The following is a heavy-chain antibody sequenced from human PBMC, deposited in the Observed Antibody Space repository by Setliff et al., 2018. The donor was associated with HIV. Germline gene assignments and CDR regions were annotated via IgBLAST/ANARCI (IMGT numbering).Heavy chain of an antibody. CDR2: MGDDGSDK. J-gene: IGHJ6*03. CDR3: ARAEAVAGKSYMDV. D-gene: IGHD6-19*01. CDR1: GFTFSTYG. V-gene: IGHV3-33*08. Sequence: GGSLRLSCAASGFTFSTYGMHWVRQAPGKGLEWVAVMGDDGSDKYYADSVKGRFTISRDNSKNTPYLQMNSLRAEDTAVYYCARAEAVAGKSYMDVWGKGTTVTVSS.